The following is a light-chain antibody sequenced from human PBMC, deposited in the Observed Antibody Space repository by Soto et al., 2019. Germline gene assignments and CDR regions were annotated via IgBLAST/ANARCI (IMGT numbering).Light chain of an antibody. J-gene: IGKJ1*01. CDR3: QQYNDNWT. V-gene: IGKV4-1*01. CDR2: WAS. CDR1: QSVLYSSNNKNY. Sequence: DIVMTQSPDSLAVSLGERATINCKSSQSVLYSSNNKNYLAWYQQKPGQPPKLLIYWASTRESGVPDRFSGSGSGTEFTLAISSLQPDDSATYYCQQYNDNWTFGQGTKVEIK.